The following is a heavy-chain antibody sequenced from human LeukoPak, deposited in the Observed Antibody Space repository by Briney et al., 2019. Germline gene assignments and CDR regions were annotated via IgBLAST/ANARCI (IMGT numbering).Heavy chain of an antibody. CDR2: ISGSGGST. J-gene: IGHJ3*02. V-gene: IGHV3-23*01. CDR3: AKSWHYYDSSGYYPYDAFDI. D-gene: IGHD3-22*01. CDR1: GFTFSSYA. Sequence: GGSLRLSCAASGFTFSSYAMSWVRQAPGKGLEWVSGISGSGGSTYYADPVKGRFTISRDNSKNPLYLQMNSLRAADTAVYYCAKSWHYYDSSGYYPYDAFDIWGQGTMVTVSS.